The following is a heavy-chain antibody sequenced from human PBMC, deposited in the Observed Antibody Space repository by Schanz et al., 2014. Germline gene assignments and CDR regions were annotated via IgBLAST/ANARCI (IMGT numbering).Heavy chain of an antibody. D-gene: IGHD5-12*01. J-gene: IGHJ4*02. V-gene: IGHV3-23*01. Sequence: DVQLLESGGGLVQPGGSLRLSCSASGFTFSTFAMHWVRQIPGKGLEWVSAISASGGTTYYADSVKGRFTISRDNSKNTLYLQMNSLRAEDTAVYYCARKVVATIGGYYDNWGQGTLVIVSS. CDR1: GFTFSTFA. CDR3: ARKVVATIGGYYDN. CDR2: ISASGGTT.